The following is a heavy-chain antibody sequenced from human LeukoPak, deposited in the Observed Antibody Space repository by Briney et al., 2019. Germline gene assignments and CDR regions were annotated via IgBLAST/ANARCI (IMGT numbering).Heavy chain of an antibody. J-gene: IGHJ4*02. D-gene: IGHD3-10*01. CDR3: AKVAKYYYGSETYYFFDY. Sequence: GGSLRLSCAVSGFTLSTYWMSWVRQAPGKGLEWVANIKQDGSEKYYVDSVKGRFTISRDNAKNSLYLQMNSLRVEDTAVYYCAKVAKYYYGSETYYFFDYWGQGTLVTASS. CDR2: IKQDGSEK. CDR1: GFTLSTYW. V-gene: IGHV3-7*01.